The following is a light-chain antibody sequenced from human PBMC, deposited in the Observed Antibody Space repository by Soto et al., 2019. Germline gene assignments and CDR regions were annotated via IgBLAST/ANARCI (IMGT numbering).Light chain of an antibody. J-gene: IGKJ1*01. CDR1: QSISSW. CDR3: QQYNSYSRT. V-gene: IGKV1-5*03. CDR2: KAS. Sequence: DIQMTQSPSTLSASVGDRVTITCRASQSISSWLAWYQQKPGKAPKLLIYKASSLESGVPSRFSCSGSGTEFTLTISSLQPDDFATYYCQQYNSYSRTFGPGTKVEIK.